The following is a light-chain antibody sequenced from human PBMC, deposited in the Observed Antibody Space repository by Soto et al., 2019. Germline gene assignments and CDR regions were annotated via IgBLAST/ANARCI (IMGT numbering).Light chain of an antibody. V-gene: IGLV1-40*01. J-gene: IGLJ2*01. CDR2: GNS. CDR1: SSNIGAGYD. Sequence: QSVLTQPPSVSGAPGQRVTISCTGSSSNIGAGYDVHWYQQLPGTAPKLLIYGNSKRPSGVPDRFSGSKSGTSASLAITGLQAEDEADYYCQSSDSSLSGSVVFGGGTKLTVL. CDR3: QSSDSSLSGSVV.